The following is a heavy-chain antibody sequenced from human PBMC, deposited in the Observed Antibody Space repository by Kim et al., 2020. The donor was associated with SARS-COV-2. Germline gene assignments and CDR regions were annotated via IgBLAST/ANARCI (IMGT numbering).Heavy chain of an antibody. CDR3: AVNYDDSSGYYPQFDY. V-gene: IGHV4-39*01. Sequence: SLKSRVTISVDTSKNHFSLKLSSVTAADTAVYYCAVNYDDSSGYYPQFDYWGQVTLVTVSS. J-gene: IGHJ4*02. D-gene: IGHD3-22*01.